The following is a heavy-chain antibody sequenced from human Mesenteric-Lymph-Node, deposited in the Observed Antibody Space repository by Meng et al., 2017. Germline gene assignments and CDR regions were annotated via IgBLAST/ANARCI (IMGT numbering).Heavy chain of an antibody. J-gene: IGHJ5*02. CDR3: ARRGPSGNFSP. CDR2: IDHRGNT. Sequence: QWQLHQWGARLFQPSATLSRSGAGYRGSIRDYYWTWIRHPPGKGLEWIGEIDHRGNTKYNPSLKSRVTISLDTSKKQFSLKLSSETAADSAVYYCARRGPSGNFSPWSQGALVTVSS. CDR1: RGSIRDYY. V-gene: IGHV4-34*01. D-gene: IGHD3-10*01.